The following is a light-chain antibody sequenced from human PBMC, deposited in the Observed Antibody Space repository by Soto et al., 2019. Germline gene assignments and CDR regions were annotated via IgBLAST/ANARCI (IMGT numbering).Light chain of an antibody. CDR1: SSDVGGYNY. CDR2: DVS. CDR3: SSYTSSSTLVV. Sequence: QSALTQPASVSGSPGQSITISCTGTSSDVGGYNYVSWYQQHPGKAPKLMIYDVSNRPSGVSNRFSGSKSGNTASLTISGLQAGDEADYYCSSYTSSSTLVVFGGGTKVAAL. V-gene: IGLV2-14*01. J-gene: IGLJ2*01.